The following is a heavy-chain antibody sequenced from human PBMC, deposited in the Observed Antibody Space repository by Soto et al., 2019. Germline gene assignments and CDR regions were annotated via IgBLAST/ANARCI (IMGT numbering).Heavy chain of an antibody. J-gene: IGHJ3*02. CDR1: GFTFSNYW. CDR3: ARDRIFGPTPDAFDI. CDR2: ITSDGSST. V-gene: IGHV3-74*01. Sequence: GGSLRLSCAASGFTFSNYWMHWVRQAPGKGLVWVSRITSDGSSTTYADSVRGRFTISRDNAKNTLYLQMNSLRAEDTAVYYCARDRIFGPTPDAFDIWGQGPMVTVSS. D-gene: IGHD3-3*02.